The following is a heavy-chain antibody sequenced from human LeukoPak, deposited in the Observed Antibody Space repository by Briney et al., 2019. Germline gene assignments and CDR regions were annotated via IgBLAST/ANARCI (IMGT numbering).Heavy chain of an antibody. D-gene: IGHD3-22*01. J-gene: IGHJ4*02. Sequence: ASVKVSCKASGYTFTTFGITWVRQAPGQGLEWMGRIIPILGIANYAQKFQGRVTITADKSTSTAYMELSSLRSEDTAVYYCARHYYDSSGYYGGGYWGQGTLVTVSS. CDR3: ARHYYDSSGYYGGGY. CDR2: IIPILGIA. V-gene: IGHV1-69*04. CDR1: GYTFTTFG.